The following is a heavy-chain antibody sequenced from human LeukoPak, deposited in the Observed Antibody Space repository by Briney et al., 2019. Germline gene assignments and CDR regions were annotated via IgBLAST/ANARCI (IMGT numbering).Heavy chain of an antibody. CDR2: ISSSASTK. J-gene: IGHJ6*02. D-gene: IGHD3-10*01. V-gene: IGHV3-48*04. Sequence: PGRSLGLSCAASGFTFSNYGMHWVRQAPGKGLEWVSYISSSASTKYYADSVKGRFTMSRDNAKNSLYLQMNSLRAEDTAVYYCVRAGPSLESGGSLLRGVIEYYYAMDVWGPGTTVTVSS. CDR1: GFTFSNYG. CDR3: VRAGPSLESGGSLLRGVIEYYYAMDV.